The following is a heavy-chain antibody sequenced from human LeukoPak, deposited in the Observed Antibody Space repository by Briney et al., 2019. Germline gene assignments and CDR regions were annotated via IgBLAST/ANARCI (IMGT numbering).Heavy chain of an antibody. CDR3: ARLTAYFDL. CDR2: IYYSGST. J-gene: IGHJ2*01. Sequence: NPSETLSLTCTVSGGSISSTSSYWSWIRQPPGKGLEWIGYIYYSGSTNYNPSLKSRVTMSVDTSKNQFSLKVTSVTAADTAVYYCARLTAYFDLWGRGTLVTVSS. CDR1: GGSISSTSSY. V-gene: IGHV4-61*05.